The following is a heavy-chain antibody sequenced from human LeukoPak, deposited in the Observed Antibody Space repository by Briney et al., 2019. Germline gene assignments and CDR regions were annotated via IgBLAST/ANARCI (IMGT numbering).Heavy chain of an antibody. Sequence: GGSLRLSCAASGFTFSSYAMSWVRQAPGKGLEWVSAISGSGGSTYHADSVKGRFTISRDNSKNTLYLQMNSLRAEDTAVYYCARSHRHYSSSSGPLDSWGQGTLVTVSS. V-gene: IGHV3-23*01. D-gene: IGHD2-21*01. CDR1: GFTFSSYA. J-gene: IGHJ4*02. CDR2: ISGSGGST. CDR3: ARSHRHYSSSSGPLDS.